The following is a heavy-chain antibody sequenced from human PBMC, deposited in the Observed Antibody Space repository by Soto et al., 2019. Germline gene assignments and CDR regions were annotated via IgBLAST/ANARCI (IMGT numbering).Heavy chain of an antibody. D-gene: IGHD6-19*01. CDR1: GFTFTSSA. J-gene: IGHJ4*02. Sequence: SVKVSCKASGFTFTSSAVQWVRQARGQRLEWIGWIVVGSGNTNYAQKFQERVTITRDMSTSTAYMELSSLRSEDTAVYYCAADRTTVAGSSYWGQGTLVTVSS. V-gene: IGHV1-58*01. CDR3: AADRTTVAGSSY. CDR2: IVVGSGNT.